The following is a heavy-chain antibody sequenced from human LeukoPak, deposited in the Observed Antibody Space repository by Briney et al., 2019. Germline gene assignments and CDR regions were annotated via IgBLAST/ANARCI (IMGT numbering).Heavy chain of an antibody. CDR2: ISYDGSNK. CDR3: AKAQRPSMVRGVIITDPVDY. D-gene: IGHD3-10*01. CDR1: GFTFSSYG. V-gene: IGHV3-30*18. J-gene: IGHJ4*02. Sequence: PGGSLRLSCAASGFTFSSYGMHWVRQAPGKGLEWVAVISYDGSNKYYADSVKGRFTIFRDNSKNTLYLQMNSLRAEDTAVYYCAKAQRPSMVRGVIITDPVDYWGQGTLVTVSS.